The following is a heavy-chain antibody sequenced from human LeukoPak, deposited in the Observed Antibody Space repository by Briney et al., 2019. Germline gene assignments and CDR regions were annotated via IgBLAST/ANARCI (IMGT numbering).Heavy chain of an antibody. CDR2: IKSKTDGGTT. D-gene: IGHD3-22*01. CDR3: STTYYYDSSEGY. Sequence: GGSLRLSCAASGFTFNNAWMNWVRQAPGKGLEWVGRIKSKTDGGTTDYAAPVKGRFTISRDDSKNTLYLQMNSLKTEDTAVYYCSTTYYYDSSEGYWGQGTLVTVSS. J-gene: IGHJ4*02. CDR1: GFTFNNAW. V-gene: IGHV3-15*07.